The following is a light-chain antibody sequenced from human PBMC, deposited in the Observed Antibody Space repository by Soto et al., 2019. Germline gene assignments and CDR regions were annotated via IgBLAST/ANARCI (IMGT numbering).Light chain of an antibody. CDR2: EVT. V-gene: IGLV2-11*01. CDR1: SNDVGGNNF. Sequence: QSVLTQPRSVSGSPGQSVTISCTGTSNDVGGNNFVSWYQQLPGKAPKLMISEVTIRPSGVSDRFSGSKSGNTASLTVSGLQAEDEADYYCSSYTGGNPSYVFGTGTKLTVL. J-gene: IGLJ1*01. CDR3: SSYTGGNPSYV.